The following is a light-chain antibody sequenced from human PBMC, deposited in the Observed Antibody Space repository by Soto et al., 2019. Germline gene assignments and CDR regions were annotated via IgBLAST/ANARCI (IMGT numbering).Light chain of an antibody. Sequence: DIQMTQSPSTLSASVGDRVTITCRASQNVYSWLAWYQQKPGKAPNLLIYKPSNLQSGVPSRFSGSGSGTEFTLTISSLQPDDFAAYYCQQYNTYPYTFGQGTKLEIK. V-gene: IGKV1-5*03. J-gene: IGKJ2*01. CDR1: QNVYSW. CDR3: QQYNTYPYT. CDR2: KPS.